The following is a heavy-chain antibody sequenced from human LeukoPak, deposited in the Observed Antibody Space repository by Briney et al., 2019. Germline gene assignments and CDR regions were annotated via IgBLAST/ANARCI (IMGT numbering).Heavy chain of an antibody. CDR1: GFTFSSYA. CDR3: AKDEPYSSSWYSFDP. CDR2: ISGSGGST. D-gene: IGHD6-13*01. V-gene: IGHV3-23*01. J-gene: IGHJ5*02. Sequence: GGSLRLSCAASGFTFSSYAMSWVRQAPGKGLEWVSAISGSGGSTYYADSVKGRFTISRDNTKNTLYLQMNSLRAEDTAVYYCAKDEPYSSSWYSFDPWGQGTLVTVSS.